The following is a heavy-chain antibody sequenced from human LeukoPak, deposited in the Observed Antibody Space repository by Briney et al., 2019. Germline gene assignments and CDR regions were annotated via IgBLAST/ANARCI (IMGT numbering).Heavy chain of an antibody. D-gene: IGHD3-10*01. CDR2: INPSSGGT. Sequence: GASVKVSCKASGYTFTSYGISWVRQAPGQGLEWMGRINPSSGGTNYAQNFQGRVTMTRDTSINTAYMDLSSLRSDDTAVYYCARGPSGSDYWGQGTLVTVSS. J-gene: IGHJ4*02. CDR3: ARGPSGSDY. CDR1: GYTFTSYG. V-gene: IGHV1-2*06.